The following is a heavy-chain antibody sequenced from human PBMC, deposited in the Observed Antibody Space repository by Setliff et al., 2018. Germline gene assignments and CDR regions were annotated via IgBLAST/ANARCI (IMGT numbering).Heavy chain of an antibody. CDR3: ARDRSYYASGSFTKWFDY. CDR1: GASLNSGTYY. V-gene: IGHV4-39*07. Sequence: SETLSLTCTVSGASLNSGTYYWGWIRQPPGKSLEWIGMIYYRGDTYSHPSLKSRAAISVDASRNQFSLKLSSVTAADTAIYYCARDRSYYASGSFTKWFDYWGQGTLVTVSS. D-gene: IGHD3-10*01. CDR2: IYYRGDT. J-gene: IGHJ4*02.